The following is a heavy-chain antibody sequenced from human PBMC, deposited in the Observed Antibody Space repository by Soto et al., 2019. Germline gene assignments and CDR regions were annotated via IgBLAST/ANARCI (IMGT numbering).Heavy chain of an antibody. Sequence: QVQLVESGGGVVQPGRSLRLSCAASGFTFSSYGMHWVRQAPGKGLEWVAVISYDGSNKYYADSVKGRFTISRDNSKNTLYLQMNSLRAEDTAVYYCAGFVVVTGNYYYGMDVWGQGTTVTVSS. D-gene: IGHD2-21*02. J-gene: IGHJ6*02. CDR3: AGFVVVTGNYYYGMDV. CDR1: GFTFSSYG. V-gene: IGHV3-30*03. CDR2: ISYDGSNK.